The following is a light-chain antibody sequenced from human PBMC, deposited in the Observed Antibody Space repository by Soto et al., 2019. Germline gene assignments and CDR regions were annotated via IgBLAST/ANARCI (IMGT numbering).Light chain of an antibody. CDR3: QQYNDWPRT. Sequence: EIVMTQSQATLSVSPGERATLSCRASQTVSSNLAWYQRNPGQAPRLLVYGASTRATGIPARFTGSGSGTEFTLTISSLQSEDFAVYYCQQYNDWPRTFGQGTKVEI. CDR1: QTVSSN. J-gene: IGKJ1*01. V-gene: IGKV3-15*01. CDR2: GAS.